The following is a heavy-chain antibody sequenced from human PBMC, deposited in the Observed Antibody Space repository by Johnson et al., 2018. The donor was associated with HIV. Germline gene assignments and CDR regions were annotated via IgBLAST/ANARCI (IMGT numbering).Heavy chain of an antibody. J-gene: IGHJ3*02. CDR3: AKDLHYYDSSGFNDAFDI. CDR2: MSYDGINK. D-gene: IGHD3-22*01. Sequence: HVQLVESGGGVVQPGRSLRLSCAASGFTFSSNPMHWVRQAPGKGLEWVAVMSYDGINKYYADSVKGRFTISRDNSKNTLYLQMNSLRAEDTAIYYCAKDLHYYDSSGFNDAFDIWGQGTMVAVSS. CDR1: GFTFSSNP. V-gene: IGHV3-30-3*01.